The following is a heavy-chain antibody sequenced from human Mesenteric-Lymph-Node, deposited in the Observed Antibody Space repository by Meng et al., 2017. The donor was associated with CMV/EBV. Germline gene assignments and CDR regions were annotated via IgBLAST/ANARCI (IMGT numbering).Heavy chain of an antibody. CDR3: AREAYYDTSGSAPDY. J-gene: IGHJ4*02. CDR1: GYSFTSYW. D-gene: IGHD3-22*01. V-gene: IGHV5-51*01. Sequence: GESLKISCKGSGYSFTSYWIGWVRQMPGKGLEWMGIIYPGDSNVRYSPSFQGQVTISAAKSINTAYLQWSSLKASDTAMYYCAREAYYDTSGSAPDYWGQGTLVTVSS. CDR2: IYPGDSNV.